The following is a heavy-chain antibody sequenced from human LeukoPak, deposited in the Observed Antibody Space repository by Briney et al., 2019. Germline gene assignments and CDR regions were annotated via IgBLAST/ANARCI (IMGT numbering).Heavy chain of an antibody. Sequence: GGSLRLSCAASGFTFSSYSMNWVRQAPGKGLEWVLSISSSSYIYYADSVKGRFTISRDNAKNSLYLQMNSLRAEDTAVYYCARDPGGHFDYWGQGTLVTVSS. CDR3: ARDPGGHFDY. CDR1: GFTFSSYS. V-gene: IGHV3-21*01. D-gene: IGHD4-23*01. J-gene: IGHJ4*02. CDR2: ISSSSYI.